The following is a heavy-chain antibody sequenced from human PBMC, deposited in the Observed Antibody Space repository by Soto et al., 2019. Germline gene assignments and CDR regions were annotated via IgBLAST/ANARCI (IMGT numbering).Heavy chain of an antibody. J-gene: IGHJ4*02. V-gene: IGHV1-18*01. Sequence: QVQLVQSGAEVKKPGASVKVSCRASGYTFTSYGISWVRQAPGQGLEWMGWISAYNGNTNYAQKLQGRVTMTKDTSTSTAYMELRSLRSDDTAVYYFAGTYYDFWSGYYWYFDYWGQGTLVTVSS. CDR1: GYTFTSYG. CDR3: AGTYYDFWSGYYWYFDY. CDR2: ISAYNGNT. D-gene: IGHD3-3*01.